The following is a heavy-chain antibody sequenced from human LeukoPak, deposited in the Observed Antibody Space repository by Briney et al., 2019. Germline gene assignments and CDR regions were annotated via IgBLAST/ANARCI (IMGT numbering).Heavy chain of an antibody. D-gene: IGHD5-18*01. CDR2: VFDSGRT. Sequence: PSETLSLTCTVSGGSMTTHHWNWIRQTPGKGLEWIGYVFDSGRTKENPSLKSRVTLSAATSKNQLSLRLSSVTAADTAVYYCTTIKRGNIFGYFDFWGQGILVTVSS. V-gene: IGHV4-59*11. CDR1: GGSMTTHH. J-gene: IGHJ4*02. CDR3: TTIKRGNIFGYFDF.